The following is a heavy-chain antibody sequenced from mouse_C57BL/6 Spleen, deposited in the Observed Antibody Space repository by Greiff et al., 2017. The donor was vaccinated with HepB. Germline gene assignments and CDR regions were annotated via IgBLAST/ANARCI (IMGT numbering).Heavy chain of an antibody. J-gene: IGHJ1*03. CDR2: IWTGGGT. CDR1: GFSLTSYA. Sequence: VKVVESGPGLVAPSQSLSITCTVSGFSLTSYAISWVRQPPGKGLEWLGVIWTGGGTNYNSALKSRLSISKDNSKSQVFLKMNSLQTDDTARYYCARKGLYYSNWYFDVWGTGTTVTVSS. D-gene: IGHD2-5*01. CDR3: ARKGLYYSNWYFDV. V-gene: IGHV2-9-1*01.